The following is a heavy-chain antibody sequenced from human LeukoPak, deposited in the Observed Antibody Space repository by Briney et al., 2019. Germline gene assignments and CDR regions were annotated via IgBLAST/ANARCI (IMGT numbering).Heavy chain of an antibody. D-gene: IGHD3-10*01. CDR2: IYNTGSP. CDR1: GYSISCGYY. J-gene: IGHJ5*02. Sequence: WETLSLTCTVSGYSISCGYYWGWIRPPPGKGLGGFASIYNTGSPYYNPSLRSRVTISVDTSKNQFSLKLSTVTAADTAVYYCARERYGSGVNWFDPWGRGTRVTVSS. CDR3: ARERYGSGVNWFDP. V-gene: IGHV4-38-2*02.